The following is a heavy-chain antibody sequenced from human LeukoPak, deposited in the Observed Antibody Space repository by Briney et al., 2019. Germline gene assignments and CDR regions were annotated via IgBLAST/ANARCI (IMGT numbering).Heavy chain of an antibody. CDR2: IYYSGST. V-gene: IGHV4-39*07. J-gene: IGHJ4*02. D-gene: IGHD3-22*01. CDR1: GGSISSSSYY. CDR3: ARDRVTMIVVPTSNFDY. Sequence: SETLSLTCTVSGGSISSSSYYWGWIRQPPGKGLEWIGSIYYSGSTYYNPSLKSRATISVDTSKNQFSLKLSSVTAADTAVYYCARDRVTMIVVPTSNFDYWGQGTLVTVSS.